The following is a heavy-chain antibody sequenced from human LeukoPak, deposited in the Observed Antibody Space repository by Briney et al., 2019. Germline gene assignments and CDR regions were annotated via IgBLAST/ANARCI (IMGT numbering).Heavy chain of an antibody. J-gene: IGHJ4*02. CDR1: GGSFSGYY. D-gene: IGHD3-22*01. CDR3: ARGTSTYDSSGYYHYPFDY. Sequence: SETLSLTCAVYGGSFSGYYWSWIRQPPGKGLEWIGEINHSGSTNYNPSLKSRVTISVDTSKNQFSLKLSSVTAADTAVYYCARGTSTYDSSGYYHYPFDYWGQGTLVTVSS. CDR2: INHSGST. V-gene: IGHV4-34*01.